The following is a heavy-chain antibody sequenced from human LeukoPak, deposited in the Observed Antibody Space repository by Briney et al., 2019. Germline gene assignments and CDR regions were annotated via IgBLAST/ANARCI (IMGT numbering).Heavy chain of an antibody. J-gene: IGHJ4*02. V-gene: IGHV3-15*01. CDR3: TTSLAYCVGDCYPTR. CDR1: GFTFSNAW. Sequence: GGSLRLSCAASGFTFSNAWMSWVRQAPGKGLEWVGRIKSKTVGGTTDYAPPVRGRFTISRDDSKNTVYLQMDSLKTEDTAVYYCTTSLAYCVGDCYPTRWGQGTLVTVSS. CDR2: IKSKTVGGTT. D-gene: IGHD2-21*02.